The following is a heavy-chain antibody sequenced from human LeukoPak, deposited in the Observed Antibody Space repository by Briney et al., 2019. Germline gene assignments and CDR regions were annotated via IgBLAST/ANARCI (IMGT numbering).Heavy chain of an antibody. Sequence: QSGGSLRLSCAASGFTVTSNYMSWVRQAPGKGLEWVSVIYSGGTTYYADSVKGRFTISRDNSKNTLYLQMNRLRAEDTAVYYCARASSAAAGYYFDYWGQGTLVTVSS. J-gene: IGHJ4*02. CDR2: IYSGGTT. CDR1: GFTVTSNY. D-gene: IGHD6-13*01. CDR3: ARASSAAAGYYFDY. V-gene: IGHV3-66*01.